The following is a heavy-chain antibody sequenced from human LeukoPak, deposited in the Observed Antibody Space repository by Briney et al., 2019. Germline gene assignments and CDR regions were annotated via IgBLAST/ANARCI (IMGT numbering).Heavy chain of an antibody. J-gene: IGHJ4*02. CDR2: FDPEDGET. CDR3: ATGVILGHFDY. Sequence: ASVKVSCKVSGYTLTELSMHWVRQAPGKGLEWMGGFDPEDGETIYAQKFQGRVTIAEDTSTDTAYMELSSLRSEDTAVYYCATGVILGHFDYWGQGTLVTVSS. D-gene: IGHD3-16*02. CDR1: GYTLTELS. V-gene: IGHV1-24*01.